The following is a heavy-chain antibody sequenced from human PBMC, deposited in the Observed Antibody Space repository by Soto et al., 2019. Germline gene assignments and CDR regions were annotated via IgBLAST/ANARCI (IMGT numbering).Heavy chain of an antibody. Sequence: GGPLRLSCAASGLTVSSNDMSWVRQAPGKGLECVSITYSAGNTYYADSVKGRFIISRDNSKNTLYLQMNSLRADDTAVYYCARGSLYWGQGTLVTVS. CDR3: ARGSLY. CDR2: TYSAGNT. V-gene: IGHV3-66*01. CDR1: GLTVSSND. J-gene: IGHJ4*01.